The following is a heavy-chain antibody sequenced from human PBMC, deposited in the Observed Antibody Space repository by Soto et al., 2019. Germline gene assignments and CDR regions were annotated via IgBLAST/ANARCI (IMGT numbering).Heavy chain of an antibody. CDR1: GFTFSTYS. D-gene: IGHD2-21*01. CDR2: VSSDGTRT. V-gene: IGHV3-30-3*01. Sequence: QVQLVESGGGLVQPGRSLRLSCAGSGFTFSTYSVHWVRQAPGKGLEWVAVVSSDGTRTYYADSVKGRFTISRDNSMDTMFMQMTSLRVEDTAVYYCARDVWHCGRNSCYFYGMDVWGQGTTVTVSS. CDR3: ARDVWHCGRNSCYFYGMDV. J-gene: IGHJ6*02.